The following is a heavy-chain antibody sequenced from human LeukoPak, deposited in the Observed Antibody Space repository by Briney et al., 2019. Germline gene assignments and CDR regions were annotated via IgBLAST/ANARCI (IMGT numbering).Heavy chain of an antibody. CDR2: IFYSGST. Sequence: SETLSLTCTVSGGSISSSSYYWGWIRQPPGKGLEWIGSIFYSGSTYYNPSLKGRVTISVDTSKNQFSLKLSSVTAADTAVYYCASYGYSYNYYFDYWGQGTLVTVSS. V-gene: IGHV4-39*01. J-gene: IGHJ4*02. D-gene: IGHD5-18*01. CDR1: GGSISSSSYY. CDR3: ASYGYSYNYYFDY.